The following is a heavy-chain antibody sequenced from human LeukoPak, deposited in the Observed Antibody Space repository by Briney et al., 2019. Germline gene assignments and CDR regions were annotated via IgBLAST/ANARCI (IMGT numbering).Heavy chain of an antibody. CDR3: ARDSDTAMVMSYFDY. CDR1: AFIFSGHW. Sequence: GGSLRLSCEGSAFIFSGHWMNWVRQTPGKGLEWVASIKEDGSERQYVDSVKGRFSISRDNTKGSLFLQLNSLRAEDTAVYYCARDSDTAMVMSYFDYWGQGTLVTVSS. D-gene: IGHD5-18*01. J-gene: IGHJ4*02. CDR2: IKEDGSER. V-gene: IGHV3-7*01.